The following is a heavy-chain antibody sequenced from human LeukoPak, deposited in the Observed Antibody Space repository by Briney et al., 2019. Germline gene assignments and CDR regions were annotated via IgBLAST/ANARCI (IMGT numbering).Heavy chain of an antibody. CDR1: GGSFSGYY. J-gene: IGHJ4*02. CDR3: ARGYYYDSSGYYDY. CDR2: INHSGST. V-gene: IGHV4-34*01. Sequence: SETLSLTCAVYGGSFSGYYWSWIRQPPGKGLEWIGEINHSGSTNYNPSLKSRVTISVDTSKNQSSLKLSSVTAADTAVYYCARGYYYDSSGYYDYWGQGTLVTVSS. D-gene: IGHD3-22*01.